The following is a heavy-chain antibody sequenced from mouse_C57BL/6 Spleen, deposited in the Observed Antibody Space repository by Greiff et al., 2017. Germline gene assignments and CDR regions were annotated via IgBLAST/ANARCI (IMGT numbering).Heavy chain of an antibody. CDR2: IDPSDSYT. CDR3: ARRRDLAVLFGY. D-gene: IGHD3-3*01. CDR1: GYTFTSYW. V-gene: IGHV1-69*01. Sequence: QVQLKESGAELVMPGASVKLSCKASGYTFTSYWMHWVKQRPGQGLEWIGEIDPSDSYTNYNQKFKGKSTLTVDKSSSTAYMQLSSLTSEDSAVYYCARRRDLAVLFGYWGQGTTLAVSS. J-gene: IGHJ2*01.